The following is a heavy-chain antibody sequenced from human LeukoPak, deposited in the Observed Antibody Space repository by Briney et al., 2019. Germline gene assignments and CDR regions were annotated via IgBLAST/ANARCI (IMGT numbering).Heavy chain of an antibody. V-gene: IGHV3-48*01. Sequence: GGSLRLSCAASGFTFSSYSMNWVRQAPGKGLEWVSYIGSGSSSIKYADSVKGRFTISRDNAKNSLYLQVNSLRVEDTAVYYCARDYSSTSGKHAFDIWGQGTMVTVSS. J-gene: IGHJ3*02. CDR2: IGSGSSSI. CDR1: GFTFSSYS. D-gene: IGHD6-13*01. CDR3: ARDYSSTSGKHAFDI.